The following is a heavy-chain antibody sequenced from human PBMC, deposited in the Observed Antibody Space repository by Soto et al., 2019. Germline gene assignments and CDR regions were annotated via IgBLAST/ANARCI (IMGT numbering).Heavy chain of an antibody. CDR3: AKGRTSGGYEWDS. Sequence: EAQLLESGGDLIQPGGSLRLSCAASGFTFNIYAMSWVRQAPGTGLEWESSITKRGETYYADSVRGRFIISRDNSRNTMYRPMNGLRAEDTAVYYCAKGRTSGGYEWDSWGQGDLVTVSS. J-gene: IGHJ5*01. CDR2: ITKRGET. D-gene: IGHD2-15*01. CDR1: GFTFNIYA. V-gene: IGHV3-23*01.